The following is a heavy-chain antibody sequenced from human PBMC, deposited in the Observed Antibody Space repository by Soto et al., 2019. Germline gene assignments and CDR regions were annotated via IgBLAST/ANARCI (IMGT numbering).Heavy chain of an antibody. CDR3: TKFRLLLEYCQH. J-gene: IGHJ1*01. D-gene: IGHD3-22*01. CDR1: GFTFSSYA. Sequence: EVQLLESGGGLVQPGGSLRLSCAASGFTFSSYAMSWVRQAPGKGLEWVSAISGRGGSTYYADSVQGRFTISRDNSKNTLYLKLNGLRAEDTAIYNCTKFRLLLEYCQHWGEGTLVTVSS. CDR2: ISGRGGST. V-gene: IGHV3-23*01.